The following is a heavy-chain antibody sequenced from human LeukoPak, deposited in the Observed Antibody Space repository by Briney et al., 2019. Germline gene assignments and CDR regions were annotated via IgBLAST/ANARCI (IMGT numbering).Heavy chain of an antibody. CDR1: GFKFSSYS. V-gene: IGHV3-21*01. D-gene: IGHD1-26*01. CDR2: ISTSSSYI. J-gene: IGHJ4*02. CDR3: AKIGVRGSYHKSFDY. Sequence: GGSLRLSCAASGFKFSSYSMNWVRQAPGKGLEWVSSISTSSSYIYYADSVKGRFTISRDNAKNSLYLQMNSLRAEDTAVYFCAKIGVRGSYHKSFDYWGQGPLVTVSS.